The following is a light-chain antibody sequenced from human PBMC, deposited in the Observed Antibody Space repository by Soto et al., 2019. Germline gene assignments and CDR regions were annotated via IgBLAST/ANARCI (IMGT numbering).Light chain of an antibody. Sequence: QSALTQPPSASETPGQKVIISCSGSSPNIGSNDVYWYQQLPGTSPKLLISRNTQWPSGVPERFSGSKSGTSASLALSGLQSTDVAAYYSTAWDDSLSAVVFGGGTKLTVL. V-gene: IGLV1-47*01. J-gene: IGLJ2*01. CDR1: SPNIGSND. CDR2: RNT. CDR3: TAWDDSLSAVV.